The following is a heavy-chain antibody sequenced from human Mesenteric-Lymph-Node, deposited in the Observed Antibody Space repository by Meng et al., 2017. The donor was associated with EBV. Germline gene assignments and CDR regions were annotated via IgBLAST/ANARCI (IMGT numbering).Heavy chain of an antibody. J-gene: IGHJ4*02. D-gene: IGHD3-3*02. CDR1: GDSISRDYY. CDR3: ATTSGFSTFIFQY. Sequence: QAQLQAPCPGMVNPSQTLALTCADSGDSISRDYYWTWIRQPPGKGLEWIGNIYYSGSTYYNPSLNSRVTISPDTSKNQFSLKLTSVTAADTAVYYCATTSGFSTFIFQYWGQGTLVTVSS. CDR2: IYYSGST. V-gene: IGHV4-30-4*01.